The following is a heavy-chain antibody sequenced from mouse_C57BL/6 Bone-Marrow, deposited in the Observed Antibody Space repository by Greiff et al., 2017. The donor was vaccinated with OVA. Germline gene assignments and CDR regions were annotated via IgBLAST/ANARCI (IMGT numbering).Heavy chain of an antibody. CDR2: INYDGSST. V-gene: IGHV5-16*01. Sequence: EVQVVESEGGLVQPGSSMKLSCTASGFPFSDYYMAWVRQVPEKGLEWVANINYDGSSTYSLDSLKSRFIISRDNAKNILYLQMSSLKSEDTATYYCAREGSPFYYAMDYWGQGTSVTVSS. D-gene: IGHD1-1*01. CDR1: GFPFSDYY. J-gene: IGHJ4*01. CDR3: AREGSPFYYAMDY.